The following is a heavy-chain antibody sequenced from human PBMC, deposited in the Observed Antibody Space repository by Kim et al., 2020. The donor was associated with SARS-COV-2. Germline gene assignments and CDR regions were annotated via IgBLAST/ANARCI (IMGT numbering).Heavy chain of an antibody. CDR1: GFTFIDYA. V-gene: IGHV3-30*04. CDR2: ISSAGGTN. D-gene: IGHD2-15*01. CDR3: VIRVVPAKSVYGELKH. J-gene: IGHJ1*01. Sequence: GGSLRLSCAASGFTFIDYAMHWVRQAPGKGLEWVGVISSAGGTNFYADSVQGRFTISRDNSKNTLYLQMNSLRPEDTAMYHCVIRVVPAKSVYGELKHWGQGALVTVSS.